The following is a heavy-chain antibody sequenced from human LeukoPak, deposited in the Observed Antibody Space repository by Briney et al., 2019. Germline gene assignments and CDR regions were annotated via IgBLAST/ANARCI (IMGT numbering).Heavy chain of an antibody. J-gene: IGHJ6*03. Sequence: SQTLSLTCAISGDSVSRNRVAWNWIRQSPSRGLEWLGRTYYRSKWYNDYAVSVKSRITINPDTSKNQFSLQLNSVTPEDTAVYYCARDKLLYSSSSLPDYHYYMDVWGKGTTVTVSS. CDR2: TYYRSKWYN. V-gene: IGHV6-1*01. D-gene: IGHD6-6*01. CDR3: ARDKLLYSSSSLPDYHYYMDV. CDR1: GDSVSRNRVA.